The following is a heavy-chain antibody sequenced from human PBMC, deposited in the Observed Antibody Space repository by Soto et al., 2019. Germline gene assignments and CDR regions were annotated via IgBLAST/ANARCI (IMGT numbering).Heavy chain of an antibody. D-gene: IGHD2-2*01. CDR1: GYSFSNYG. V-gene: IGHV1-18*01. CDR2: ISDYNGNT. CDR3: AREGQIVVVPAATSGDFDY. Sequence: ASVKVSCKTSGYSFSNYGISWVRQAPGQGLEWMGWISDYNGNTNYAQKLQGRVIMTTDTSTSTAYMELRSLRSDDTAVYYCAREGQIVVVPAATSGDFDYWGQGTLVTVSS. J-gene: IGHJ4*02.